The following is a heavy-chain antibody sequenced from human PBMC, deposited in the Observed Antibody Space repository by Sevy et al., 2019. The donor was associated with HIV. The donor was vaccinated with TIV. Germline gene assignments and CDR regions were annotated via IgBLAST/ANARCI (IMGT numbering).Heavy chain of an antibody. CDR2: IKSKTDGGTT. Sequence: GGCLRLSCAASGFTFSNAWMSWVRQAPGKGLEWVGRIKSKTDGGTTDYAAPVKGRFTISRDDSKNTLYLQMNCLKTEDTAVYYCTTYLGNYYDTRDAFDIWGQGTMVTVSS. V-gene: IGHV3-15*01. CDR3: TTYLGNYYDTRDAFDI. J-gene: IGHJ3*02. D-gene: IGHD3-22*01. CDR1: GFTFSNAW.